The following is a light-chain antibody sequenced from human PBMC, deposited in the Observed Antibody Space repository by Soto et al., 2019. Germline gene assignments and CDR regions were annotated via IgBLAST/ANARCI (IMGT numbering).Light chain of an antibody. CDR1: HSLVFSDGSTY. J-gene: IGKJ5*01. CDR2: MVS. CDR3: MRSVQPPIT. V-gene: IGKV2-30*01. Sequence: DVAMTQSPLSVPASLWEPSFFSGRPSHSLVFSDGSTYLTWFHQRPGQSPRRLIYMVSNRDSGVPDRFSGSGSGTDFTLKISRVEAEDVGVYYCMRSVQPPITFGQGTGLEIK.